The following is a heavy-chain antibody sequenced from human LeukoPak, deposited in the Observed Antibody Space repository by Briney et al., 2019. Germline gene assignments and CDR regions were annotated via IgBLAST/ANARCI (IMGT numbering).Heavy chain of an antibody. D-gene: IGHD4-17*01. V-gene: IGHV1-18*01. CDR1: GYTFTNYG. J-gene: IGHJ3*02. CDR3: AREVVLHPSWNIYGDYGNAFDI. Sequence: ASVKVSCKTSGYTFTNYGITWVRQAPGQGREWVGWISAYNGNTNYAQKLQGRVTMTTDTSSTTVFMELRSLRYVDAAVYYCAREVVLHPSWNIYGDYGNAFDIWGQGTMVTVS. CDR2: ISAYNGNT.